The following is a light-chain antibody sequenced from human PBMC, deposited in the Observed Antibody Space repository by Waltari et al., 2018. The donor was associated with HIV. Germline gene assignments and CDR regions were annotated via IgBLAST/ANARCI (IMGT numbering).Light chain of an antibody. CDR1: SSNIGANY. V-gene: IGLV1-47*01. CDR2: RNN. J-gene: IGLJ2*01. CDR3: AAWGDSLSNVV. Sequence: QSVLTQPPSASGTPGPRVTISCSGSSSNIGANYVYWYQQLPGTAPKLLIYRNNQRPSGVPDRFSGSKSGTSASLAISGLRSEDEANYYCAAWGDSLSNVVFGGGTKLTVL.